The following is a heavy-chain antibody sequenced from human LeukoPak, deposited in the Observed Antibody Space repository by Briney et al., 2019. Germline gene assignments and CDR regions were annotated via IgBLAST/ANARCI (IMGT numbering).Heavy chain of an antibody. CDR3: ARKTYDSSSLTPHPGVFDI. Sequence: GGSLRLSCAASGFTFSSYAMHWVRQAPGKGLEWVAVISYDGSNKYYADSVKGRFTISRDNSKNTLYLQMNSLRAEDTAVYYCARKTYDSSSLTPHPGVFDIWGQGTMVTVSS. J-gene: IGHJ3*02. V-gene: IGHV3-30-3*01. CDR1: GFTFSSYA. D-gene: IGHD3-22*01. CDR2: ISYDGSNK.